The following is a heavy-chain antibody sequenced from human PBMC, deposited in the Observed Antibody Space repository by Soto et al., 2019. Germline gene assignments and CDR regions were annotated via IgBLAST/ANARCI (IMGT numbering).Heavy chain of an antibody. CDR3: ARQWDY. V-gene: IGHV4-59*08. CDR2: IYDSERT. CDR1: GASIRSDY. J-gene: IGHJ4*02. Sequence: QVQLQESGPGLVKPSETLSLTCAVSGASIRSDYWSWIRQIPGRGLEWIGYIYDSERTNYNPSLRSRVTISADTSKSQFSLKVRSVTAAETVVYYCARQWDYWGQGIMVTVSS.